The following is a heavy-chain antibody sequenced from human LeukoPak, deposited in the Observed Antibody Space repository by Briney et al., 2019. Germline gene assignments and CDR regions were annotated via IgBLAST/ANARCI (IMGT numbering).Heavy chain of an antibody. CDR2: ISFSGSPI. J-gene: IGHJ4*02. CDR1: GFTFSDYS. CDR3: ARGGQYSPLDY. V-gene: IGHV3-48*01. D-gene: IGHD5-18*01. Sequence: PGGSLRLSCVASGFTFSDYSVNWVRQAPGKRLEWISYISFSGSPIYYADSVKGRFTISRDNSKNTLYLQMNSLRAEDTAVYYCARGGQYSPLDYWGQGTLVTVSS.